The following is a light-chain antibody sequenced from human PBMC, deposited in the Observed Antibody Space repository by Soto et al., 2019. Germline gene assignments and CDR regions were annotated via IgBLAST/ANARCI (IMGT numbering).Light chain of an antibody. J-gene: IGLJ2*01. CDR2: DVT. CDR1: STDVGVHSS. CDR3: CSYAGRYIWI. Sequence: QSALTQPRSVSGSPGQSVTISCSGSSTDVGVHSSVSWYQQHPGKAPQLMIYDVTRRPSGVPDRFSGSKSGNTASLTISGLQAEDEADYCCCSYAGRYIWIFGGGTKLTVL. V-gene: IGLV2-11*01.